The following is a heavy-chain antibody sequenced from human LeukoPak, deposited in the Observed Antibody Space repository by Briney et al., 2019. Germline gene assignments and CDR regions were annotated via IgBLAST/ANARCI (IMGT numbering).Heavy chain of an antibody. J-gene: IGHJ4*02. Sequence: GGSLRLSCAASGFTVSSNYISWVRQAPGKGLEWVSAISGSGGSTYYADSVKGRFTISRDNSKNTLYLQMNSLRAEDTAVYYCAKELATDEPFDYWGQGTLVTVSS. CDR1: GFTVSSNY. CDR3: AKELATDEPFDY. D-gene: IGHD5-12*01. V-gene: IGHV3-23*01. CDR2: ISGSGGST.